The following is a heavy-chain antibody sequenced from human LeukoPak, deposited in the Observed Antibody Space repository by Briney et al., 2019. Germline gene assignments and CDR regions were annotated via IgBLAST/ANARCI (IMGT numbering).Heavy chain of an antibody. V-gene: IGHV1-2*02. CDR2: INPNSGGT. D-gene: IGHD3-3*01. Sequence: ASVKVSCKASGYTFTGYYLHWVRLAPGQGLEWMGWINPNSGGTNYAQNFQGRVTMTRDTSISTAYMELSRLRSDDTAVYYCARDPYDFWSGEEYYFDYWGQGTLVTVSS. CDR1: GYTFTGYY. CDR3: ARDPYDFWSGEEYYFDY. J-gene: IGHJ4*02.